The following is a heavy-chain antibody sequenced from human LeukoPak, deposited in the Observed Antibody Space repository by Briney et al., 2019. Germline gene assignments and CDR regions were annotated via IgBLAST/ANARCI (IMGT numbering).Heavy chain of an antibody. CDR1: GFTFSSYW. CDR2: IKQDGSEK. Sequence: GGSLRLSCAASGFTFSSYWMSWVRQAPGKGLEWVANIKQDGSEKYYVDSVKGRFTISRDNAKNSLYLQMNSLRAEDTAVYYCARGPRVVVVAATPLFDYWGQGTLVTVSS. V-gene: IGHV3-7*01. J-gene: IGHJ4*02. CDR3: ARGPRVVVVAATPLFDY. D-gene: IGHD2-15*01.